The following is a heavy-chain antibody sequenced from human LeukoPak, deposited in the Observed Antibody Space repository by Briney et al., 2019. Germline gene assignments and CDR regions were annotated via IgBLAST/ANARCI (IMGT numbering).Heavy chain of an antibody. J-gene: IGHJ5*02. Sequence: ASVKVSCKASGYSFTSYHMHWVRQAPGQGLEWMGWINPNSGETNYAQKLQGRVTMTRDKSIRTAYMELSRLRSDDTAVYYCARGYYDFWSDLSNWFDPWGQGTLVTVSS. CDR2: INPNSGET. CDR3: ARGYYDFWSDLSNWFDP. D-gene: IGHD3-3*01. CDR1: GYSFTSYH. V-gene: IGHV1-2*02.